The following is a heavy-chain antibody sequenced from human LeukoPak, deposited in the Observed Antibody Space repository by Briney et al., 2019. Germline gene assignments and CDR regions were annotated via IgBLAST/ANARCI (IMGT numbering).Heavy chain of an antibody. D-gene: IGHD5-18*01. J-gene: IGHJ4*02. CDR3: ARDRWGYSYGGD. CDR1: GFIFSNYW. CDR2: IKEDGSDK. V-gene: IGHV3-7*01. Sequence: GGSLRLSCAAPGFIFSNYWMSWVRQAPGKGLEWVANIKEDGSDKYYVDSVKGRFTISRDNAKNSLYLQMNSLRAEDAAVYYCARDRWGYSYGGDWGQGTLVTVSS.